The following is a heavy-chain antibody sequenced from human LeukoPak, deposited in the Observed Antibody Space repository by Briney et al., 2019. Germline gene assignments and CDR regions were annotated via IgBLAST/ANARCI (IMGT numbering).Heavy chain of an antibody. D-gene: IGHD5-12*01. CDR3: ARDVDIVATEDAFDI. Sequence: SETLSLTCAVYGGSFSGYYWSWIRQPPGKGLEWIGEINHSGSTNYNPSLKSRVTISVDTSKNQFSLKLSSVTAADTAVYYCARDVDIVATEDAFDIWGQGTMVTVSS. CDR1: GGSFSGYY. CDR2: INHSGST. J-gene: IGHJ3*02. V-gene: IGHV4-34*01.